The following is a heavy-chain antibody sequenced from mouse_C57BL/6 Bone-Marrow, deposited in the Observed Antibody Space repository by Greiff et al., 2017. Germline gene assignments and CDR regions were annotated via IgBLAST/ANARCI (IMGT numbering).Heavy chain of an antibody. Sequence: EVMLVESGGGLVQPGGSLSLSCAASGFTFTDYYMSWVRQPPGKALEWVGFIRNKANGYTTEYSASVQGRFTISRDNSQSILYLQMNALRAEDSATYYSARYFRGYFDYWGQGTTLTVSS. J-gene: IGHJ2*01. CDR2: IRNKANGYTT. V-gene: IGHV7-3*01. CDR3: ARYFRGYFDY. CDR1: GFTFTDYY.